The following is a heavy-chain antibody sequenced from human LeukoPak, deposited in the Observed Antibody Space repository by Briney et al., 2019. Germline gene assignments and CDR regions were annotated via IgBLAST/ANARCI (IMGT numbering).Heavy chain of an antibody. J-gene: IGHJ5*02. CDR3: ARDSVYATNWYDP. CDR2: ITFSGGT. V-gene: IGHV4-59*01. D-gene: IGHD2-8*01. CDR1: GASISSSN. Sequence: SETLSLTCTVPGASISSSNWNWIRQAPGKGLQWIGYITFSGGTNYNPSLGSRVTISLDMSKNQFSLKLTSVTAADTAIYYCARDSVYATNWYDPGGQGTLVTVSS.